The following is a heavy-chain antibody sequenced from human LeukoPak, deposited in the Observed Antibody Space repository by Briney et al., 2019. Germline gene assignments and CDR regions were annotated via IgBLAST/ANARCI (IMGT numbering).Heavy chain of an antibody. CDR3: ARDAYYYDSSGYYRNWFDP. CDR2: IIPIFGTA. D-gene: IGHD3-22*01. J-gene: IGHJ5*02. Sequence: AASAKVSCKASGGTFSSYAISWVRQAPGQGLEWMGGIIPIFGTANYAQKFQGRVTITADESTSTAYMELSSLRSEDTAVYYCARDAYYYDSSGYYRNWFDPWGQGTLVTVSS. CDR1: GGTFSSYA. V-gene: IGHV1-69*01.